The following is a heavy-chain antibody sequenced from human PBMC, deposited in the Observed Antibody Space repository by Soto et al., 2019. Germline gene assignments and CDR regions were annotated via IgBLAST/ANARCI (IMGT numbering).Heavy chain of an antibody. CDR1: GFTFSTYG. V-gene: IGHV3-30*18. Sequence: PGGSLRLSCAASGFTFSTYGMHWVRQAPGKGLEWVAFISFDGDDKYYGSSVKGRFTISRDNSKNTLFLQMNSLRAEDTAVYYCTKGTSGNWGQGTLVTVSS. J-gene: IGHJ4*02. CDR2: ISFDGDDK. CDR3: TKGTSGN. D-gene: IGHD3-10*01.